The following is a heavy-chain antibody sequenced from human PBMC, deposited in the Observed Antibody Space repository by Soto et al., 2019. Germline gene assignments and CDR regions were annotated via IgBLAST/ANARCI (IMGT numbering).Heavy chain of an antibody. CDR1: GFKFSSYG. J-gene: IGHJ4*01. CDR2: IKSKALGGTT. V-gene: IGHV3-15*05. Sequence: GGSLRLSCEAAGFKFSSYGIHWVRQAPGKGLEWVGRIKSKALGGTTDFAAPVRGRFAITRDDSRNMAYMQMNSLNTEDTAVYYFTTVSYNAMIEARFYYCGQRTPVPVSA. D-gene: IGHD3-22*01. CDR3: TTVSYNAMIEARFYY.